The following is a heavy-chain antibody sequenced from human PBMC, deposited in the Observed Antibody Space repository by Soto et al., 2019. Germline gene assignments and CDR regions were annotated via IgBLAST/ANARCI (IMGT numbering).Heavy chain of an antibody. V-gene: IGHV4-4*07. Sequence: SETLSLTCTVSGGSISNYFCNWIRQPAGKGLEWIGRIDNSGSTNYNPSPKSRITMSADTSRNQFSLKLNSVTAADTAVYYCARGGQDFWSGPFDYWGQGALVTVSS. CDR2: IDNSGST. J-gene: IGHJ4*02. CDR1: GGSISNYF. D-gene: IGHD3-3*01. CDR3: ARGGQDFWSGPFDY.